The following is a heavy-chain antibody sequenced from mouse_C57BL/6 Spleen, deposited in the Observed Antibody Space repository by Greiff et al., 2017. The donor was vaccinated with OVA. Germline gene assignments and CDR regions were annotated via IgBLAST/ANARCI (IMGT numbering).Heavy chain of an antibody. V-gene: IGHV1-82*01. CDR1: GYAFSSSW. CDR2: IYPGDGDT. J-gene: IGHJ3*01. CDR3: ATLYDGYYGAWAY. D-gene: IGHD2-3*01. Sequence: QVQLQQSGPELVKPGASVKISCKASGYAFSSSWMNWVKQRPGKGLEWIGRIYPGDGDTNYNGKFKGKATLTADKSSSTAYMQLSSLTSEDSAVYFCATLYDGYYGAWAYWGQGTLVTVSA.